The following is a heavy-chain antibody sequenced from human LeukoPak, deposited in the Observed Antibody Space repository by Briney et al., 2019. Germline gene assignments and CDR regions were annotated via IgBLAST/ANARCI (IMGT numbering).Heavy chain of an antibody. Sequence: GRSLRLSCAASGFTFSSYAMHWVRQAPGKGLEWVAVISYDGSNKYYADSVKGRFTISRDNSKNTLYLQMNSLRAEDTAVYYCARGPPFGRDCSTTSCYQDYWGQGTLVTVSS. CDR1: GFTFSSYA. J-gene: IGHJ4*02. D-gene: IGHD2-2*01. V-gene: IGHV3-30*04. CDR3: ARGPPFGRDCSTTSCYQDY. CDR2: ISYDGSNK.